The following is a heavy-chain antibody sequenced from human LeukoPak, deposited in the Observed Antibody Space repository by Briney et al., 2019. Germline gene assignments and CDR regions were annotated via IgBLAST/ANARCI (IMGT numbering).Heavy chain of an antibody. V-gene: IGHV1-2*02. J-gene: IGHJ4*02. CDR1: GYTFTGYY. Sequence: GASVKVSCKASGYTFTGYYMHWVRQAPGQGLEWMGWINPNSGGTDYAQKFQGRVTLTRDTSISTAYMELSRLRSDDTAVYYCARDYAGSLYYFDYWGQGTLVTVSS. D-gene: IGHD4-23*01. CDR2: INPNSGGT. CDR3: ARDYAGSLYYFDY.